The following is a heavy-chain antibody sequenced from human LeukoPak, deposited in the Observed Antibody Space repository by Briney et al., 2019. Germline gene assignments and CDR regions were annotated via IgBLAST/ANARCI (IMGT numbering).Heavy chain of an antibody. CDR1: GFTFRNYA. CDR2: MKEDGGEI. CDR3: VRARGYSTFDY. Sequence: GSLRLPCSASGFTFRNYAMSWGRPAPGKGLEGVANMKEDGGEINYVDSVKGRFTISRDNAKNSLDLQMNSLRVDDTAVYYCVRARGYSTFDYWGQGTLVIVSS. D-gene: IGHD4-23*01. J-gene: IGHJ4*02. V-gene: IGHV3-7*01.